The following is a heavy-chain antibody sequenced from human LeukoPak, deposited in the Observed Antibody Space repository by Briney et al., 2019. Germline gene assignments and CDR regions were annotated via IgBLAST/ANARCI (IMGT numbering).Heavy chain of an antibody. CDR2: IRSKAYGETA. CDR3: ANDLSSYPHNRFDP. D-gene: IGHD1-1*01. V-gene: IGHV3-49*03. Sequence: HPGGSLRLSCTASGFTFGDYAMSWIRQAPGKGLEWVGFIRSKAYGETADYAASVKGRFTISRDDSKAIAYLQMNSLRAEDTAVYYCANDLSSYPHNRFDPWGQGTLVTVSS. J-gene: IGHJ5*02. CDR1: GFTFGDYA.